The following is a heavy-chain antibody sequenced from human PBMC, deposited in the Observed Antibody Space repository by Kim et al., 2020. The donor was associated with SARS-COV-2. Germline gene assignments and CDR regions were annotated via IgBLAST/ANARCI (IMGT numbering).Heavy chain of an antibody. CDR3: AREKDSSGWYDRSYYFDY. D-gene: IGHD6-19*01. V-gene: IGHV1-69*13. J-gene: IGHJ4*02. CDR1: GGTFSSYA. Sequence: SVKVSCKASGGTFSSYAISWVRQAPGQGLEWMGGIIPIFGTANYAQKFQGRVTITADESTSTAYMELSSLRSEDTAVYYCAREKDSSGWYDRSYYFDYWGQGTLVTVSS. CDR2: IIPIFGTA.